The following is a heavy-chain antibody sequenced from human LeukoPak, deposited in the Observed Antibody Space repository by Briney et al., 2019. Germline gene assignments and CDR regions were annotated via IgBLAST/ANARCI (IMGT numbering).Heavy chain of an antibody. Sequence: GGSLRLSCAASGFTVSSNFLSWVRQPPGMGLEWVSDNYSGGSTYYADSVKGRFNISRDNSKITLYLQMNSLRAEDTAVYYCTRGGGGSFPHYWGQGTLVTVSS. CDR3: TRGGGGSFPHY. J-gene: IGHJ4*02. V-gene: IGHV3-53*01. CDR1: GFTVSSNF. CDR2: NYSGGST. D-gene: IGHD2-21*01.